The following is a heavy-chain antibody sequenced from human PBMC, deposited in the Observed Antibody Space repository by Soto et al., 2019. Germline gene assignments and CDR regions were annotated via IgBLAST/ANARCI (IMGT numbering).Heavy chain of an antibody. Sequence: GGSLRLSCAASGFTFSSYAMSWVRQAPGKGLEWVSAISGSGGSTYYADSVKGRLTISGDNSKNTLYLQMNSLRAEDTAVYYCASYEDVVVVAAHYFDYWGQGTLVTVSS. J-gene: IGHJ4*02. CDR1: GFTFSSYA. V-gene: IGHV3-23*01. CDR3: ASYEDVVVVAAHYFDY. D-gene: IGHD2-15*01. CDR2: ISGSGGST.